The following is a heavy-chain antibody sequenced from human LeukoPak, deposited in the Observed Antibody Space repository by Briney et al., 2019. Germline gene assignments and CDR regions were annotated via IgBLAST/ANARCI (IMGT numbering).Heavy chain of an antibody. D-gene: IGHD4-17*01. J-gene: IGHJ4*02. CDR3: AKDQAPKGDYVTQYYFDY. Sequence: GGSLRLSCSASGFPFSSYAMHWVRQAPGKGLEYVSAISDSGGSTYYADSVKGRFTISRDNSKNTLYLQMNSLRAEDTAVYYCAKDQAPKGDYVTQYYFDYWGQGTLVTVSS. V-gene: IGHV3-64*04. CDR1: GFPFSSYA. CDR2: ISDSGGST.